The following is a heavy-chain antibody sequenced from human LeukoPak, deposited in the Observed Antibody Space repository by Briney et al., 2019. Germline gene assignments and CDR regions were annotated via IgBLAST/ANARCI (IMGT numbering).Heavy chain of an antibody. CDR2: ISFDGSDK. V-gene: IGHV3-30*04. Sequence: GRPMRLSRAASELTFSSWARHWVRQAQGKELQWLAAISFDGSDKYYADSVKGRFTISRDNSKNTLYLQMNSLRPDDTAVYYCARDPGAVADYYLDYWGQGTLVTVSS. CDR3: ARDPGAVADYYLDY. D-gene: IGHD6-19*01. CDR1: ELTFSSWA. J-gene: IGHJ4*02.